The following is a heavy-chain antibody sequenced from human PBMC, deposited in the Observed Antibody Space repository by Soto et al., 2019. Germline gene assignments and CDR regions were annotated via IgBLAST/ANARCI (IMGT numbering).Heavy chain of an antibody. J-gene: IGHJ4*02. CDR1: GLSFDRLV. D-gene: IGHD2-2*03. CDR2: ISGSGGRT. Sequence: GWSLEICSAASGLSFDRLVMSWIRKAPGKGLEWVSAISGSGGRTYYADSVEGRFSISGDNSKSTLYLQMTSLTVEDTALYYCVKPNAVDISVDSWGQGTPVTVSS. CDR3: VKPNAVDISVDS. V-gene: IGHV3-23*01.